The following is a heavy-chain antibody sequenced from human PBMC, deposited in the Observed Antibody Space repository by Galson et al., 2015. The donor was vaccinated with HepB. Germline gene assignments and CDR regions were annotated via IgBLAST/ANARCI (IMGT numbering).Heavy chain of an antibody. CDR2: INEHGSRV. J-gene: IGHJ4*02. CDR1: GFTVNSYW. Sequence: SLRLSCAASGFTVNSYWMHWVRQAPGKGLVWVSRINEHGSRVDYADSVKGRFTISRDNAKNMLHLQMNSLTAEDTAVYYCSKDTFGPDDSWGQGTLVTVSS. CDR3: SKDTFGPDDS. V-gene: IGHV3-74*01. D-gene: IGHD3-10*01.